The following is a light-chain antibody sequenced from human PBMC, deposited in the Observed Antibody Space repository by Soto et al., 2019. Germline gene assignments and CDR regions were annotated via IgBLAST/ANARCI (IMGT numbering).Light chain of an antibody. Sequence: DIQMTQSPSTLSASVGDRVTITCRASQNIDRWLAWYQQKPGKAPNLLIYGASSLESGVPSRFSGSGSGTEFTLTISILRPDDFATYYCQHYNSYPWTFGQGTKVEIK. V-gene: IGKV1-5*03. CDR1: QNIDRW. CDR3: QHYNSYPWT. CDR2: GAS. J-gene: IGKJ1*01.